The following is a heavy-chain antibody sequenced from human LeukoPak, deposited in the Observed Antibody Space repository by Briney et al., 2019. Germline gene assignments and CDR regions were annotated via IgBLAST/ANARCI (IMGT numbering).Heavy chain of an antibody. D-gene: IGHD6-13*01. J-gene: IGHJ4*02. CDR3: TSCSYKPAAGTAAH. CDR1: GFTYRSYW. Sequence: SGGPLRLSCAASGFTYRSYWMHWVRQAPGKGLVWVSRINSGGSTTSYADSVKGRFTISRDNAKHTLYIQMNSLRAEDTAVYYFTSCSYKPAAGTAAHWGQGALITVSS. V-gene: IGHV3-74*01. CDR2: INSGGSTT.